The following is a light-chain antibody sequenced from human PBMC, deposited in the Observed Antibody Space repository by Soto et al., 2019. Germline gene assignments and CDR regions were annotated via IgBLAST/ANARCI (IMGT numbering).Light chain of an antibody. CDR3: QHYSSYPLT. V-gene: IGKV1-5*01. J-gene: IGKJ4*01. CDR1: QSISSW. CDR2: DAS. Sequence: DIQIAPSPSTLSATAVDRVTITCRASQSISSWLAWYQHKPGKAPKLLIYDASNLDSGVPSRLSGSGSGAEYTLTISSLQPEDFATYYCQHYSSYPLTFGGGTKWIS.